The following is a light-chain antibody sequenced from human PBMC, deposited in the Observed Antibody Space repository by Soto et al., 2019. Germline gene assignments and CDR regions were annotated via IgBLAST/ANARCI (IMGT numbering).Light chain of an antibody. CDR2: DAS. CDR1: QSVSSY. J-gene: IGKJ2*01. CDR3: QQRSNWYT. V-gene: IGKV3-11*01. Sequence: EIVLTQSPATLSLSPGERATLSCRASQSVSSYLAWYQQKPGQAPRLLIYDASNRATGIPARFSGSGSGTDFTLTISSLAPEDFAVYYWQQRSNWYTFGQGTKLEIK.